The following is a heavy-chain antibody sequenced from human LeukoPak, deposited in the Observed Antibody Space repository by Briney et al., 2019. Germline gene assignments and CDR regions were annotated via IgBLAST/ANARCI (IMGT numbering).Heavy chain of an antibody. D-gene: IGHD1-26*01. CDR3: ATDRPPNLSFSRATFDM. V-gene: IGHV1-24*01. J-gene: IGHJ3*02. Sequence: ASVTVSCKVSGYTLTELSIHWVRQAPGKGLEWMGGFYPEHDKTIYAQRFQGRVTMTEDTSTETAYMELSSLRSEDTAVYYCATDRPPNLSFSRATFDMWGQGTMVTVSS. CDR1: GYTLTELS. CDR2: FYPEHDKT.